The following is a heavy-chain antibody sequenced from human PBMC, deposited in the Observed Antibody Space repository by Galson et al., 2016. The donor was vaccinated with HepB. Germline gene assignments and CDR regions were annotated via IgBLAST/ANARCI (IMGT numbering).Heavy chain of an antibody. Sequence: SLRLSCAASGFTFSSYWMSWFRQAPGKGLVWVSRINSDGSSTTYADSVKGRFTISRDNAKNTLYLQMSSLRAEDTAVYYCARGHDANSFILDYWGQGTLVTVSS. CDR1: GFTFSSYW. CDR3: ARGHDANSFILDY. D-gene: IGHD3-3*02. J-gene: IGHJ4*02. V-gene: IGHV3-74*01. CDR2: INSDGSST.